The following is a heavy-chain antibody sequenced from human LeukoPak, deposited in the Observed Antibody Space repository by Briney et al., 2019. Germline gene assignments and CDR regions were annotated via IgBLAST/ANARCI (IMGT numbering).Heavy chain of an antibody. J-gene: IGHJ4*02. D-gene: IGHD5-12*01. CDR3: ASRVLGGYDEQ. V-gene: IGHV1-18*01. Sequence: ASVKVSCKASGYTFTSYGISWVRQAPGQGLEWMGWISAYNGNTNYAQKLQGRVTMTTDTSTSAAYMELRSLRSDDTAVYYCASRVLGGYDEQWGQGTLVTVSS. CDR1: GYTFTSYG. CDR2: ISAYNGNT.